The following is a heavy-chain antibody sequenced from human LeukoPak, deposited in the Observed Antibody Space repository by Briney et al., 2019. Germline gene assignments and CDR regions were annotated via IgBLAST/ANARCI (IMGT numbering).Heavy chain of an antibody. D-gene: IGHD5-24*01. CDR3: ARDTGYNTFDY. Sequence: GGSLRLSCAASGFTFSNYWMSWVRQAPGKGLEWVANIKEDGSDKYYVDSVKGRFTISRDNAKNSQYLQMNSLRAEDTAVYYCARDTGYNTFDYWGQGTLVTVSS. V-gene: IGHV3-7*05. J-gene: IGHJ4*02. CDR2: IKEDGSDK. CDR1: GFTFSNYW.